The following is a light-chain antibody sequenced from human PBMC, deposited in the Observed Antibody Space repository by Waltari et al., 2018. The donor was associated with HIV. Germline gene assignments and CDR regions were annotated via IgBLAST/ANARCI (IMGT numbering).Light chain of an antibody. V-gene: IGLV1-44*01. Sequence: QSVMTQPPSASATPGQTVTIPCSGSSSNIGTNTVTWSQQLPGTAPKPLIYHNHQRPSGVPDRFSGSKSGTSASLAISGLQSEDEAAYYCAAWDVSLSGLWVFGGGTKLTVL. CDR2: HNH. CDR1: SSNIGTNT. CDR3: AAWDVSLSGLWV. J-gene: IGLJ3*02.